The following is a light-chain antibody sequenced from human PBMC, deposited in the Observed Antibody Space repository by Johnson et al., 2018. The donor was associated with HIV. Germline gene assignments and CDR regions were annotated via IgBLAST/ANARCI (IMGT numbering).Light chain of an antibody. CDR2: DNN. Sequence: QSVLTQPPSVSAAPGQKVTISCSGSSSKIGNNYVSWYQQLPGTAPKLLIYDNNKRPSGIPDRFSGSKSGTSATLGITGLQTGDEADYYCGTWDSSLSVYVFGTGTKVSVL. J-gene: IGLJ1*01. V-gene: IGLV1-51*01. CDR3: GTWDSSLSVYV. CDR1: SSKIGNNY.